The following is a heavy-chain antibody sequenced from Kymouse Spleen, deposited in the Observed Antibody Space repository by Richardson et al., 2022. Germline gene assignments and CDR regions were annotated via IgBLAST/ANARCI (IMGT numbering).Heavy chain of an antibody. J-gene: IGHJ5*02. CDR2: INAGNGNT. CDR3: ARVTIFGVVIIPV*LVRP. Sequence: QVQLVQSGAEVKKPGASVKVSCKASGYTFTSYAMHWVRQAPGQRLEWMGWINAGNGNTKYSQKFQGRVTITRDTSASTAYMELSSLRSEDTAVYYCARVTIFGVVIIPV*LVRPLGPGNPGHRLL. V-gene: IGHV1-3*01. D-gene: IGHD3-3*01. CDR1: GYTFTSYA.